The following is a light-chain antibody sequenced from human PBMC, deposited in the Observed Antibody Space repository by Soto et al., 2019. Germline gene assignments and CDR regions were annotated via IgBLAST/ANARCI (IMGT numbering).Light chain of an antibody. CDR3: QQYGSSPQT. J-gene: IGKJ1*01. CDR2: GAS. V-gene: IGKV3-20*01. CDR1: QSVTSNY. Sequence: EIVLTQSPGTLSLSPGERATLSCRASQSVTSNYLAWYQQKPGQAPRLLIYGASGRATGIPDRFSGSGSGTDFILTISRLEPEDFAVYYCQQYGSSPQTFGQGTQVDVK.